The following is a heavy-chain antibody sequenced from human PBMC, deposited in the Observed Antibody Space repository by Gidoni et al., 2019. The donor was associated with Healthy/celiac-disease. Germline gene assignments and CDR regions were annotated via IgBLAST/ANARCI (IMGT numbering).Heavy chain of an antibody. J-gene: IGHJ4*02. Sequence: EVQLVQYGAEVKKPGESLKISCKGSGYSFTSYWIGWVRQMPGKGLEWMGIIYPGDSDTRYSPSFQGQVTISADKSISTAYLQWSSLKASDTAMYYCARYSYDSSGYYSPFDYWGQGTLVTVSS. D-gene: IGHD3-22*01. CDR2: IYPGDSDT. CDR3: ARYSYDSSGYYSPFDY. V-gene: IGHV5-51*01. CDR1: GYSFTSYW.